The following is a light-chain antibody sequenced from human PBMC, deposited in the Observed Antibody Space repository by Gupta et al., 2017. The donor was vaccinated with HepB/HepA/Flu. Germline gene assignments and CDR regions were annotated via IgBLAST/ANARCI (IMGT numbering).Light chain of an antibody. CDR2: WAS. J-gene: IGKJ2*03. Sequence: IVMTQSPDSLAVSLGERATINCKSSQSLLYGSNNKDYLAWYQQRPGQPPNLLISWASTRESGVPERFSGSGSGTDFTLTISSLQAEDVAVYYCQQYNSTPSSFGQGTKLEIK. V-gene: IGKV4-1*01. CDR1: QSLLYGSNNKDY. CDR3: QQYNSTPSS.